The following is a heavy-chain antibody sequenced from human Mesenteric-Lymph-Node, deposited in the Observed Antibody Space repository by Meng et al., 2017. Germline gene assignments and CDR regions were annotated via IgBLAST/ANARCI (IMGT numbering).Heavy chain of an antibody. Sequence: GGSLRPSCEASGFTLSDYYLNGVRQVPGKGLEWVQSISSSSTIYYADSVKGRFTISRDNAKNSLYLQMNSLRAEDTDVYYCAKAPQSSGWYEDAFDIWGQGTMFTVSS. V-gene: IGHV3-69-1*01. CDR2: ISSSSTI. CDR3: AKAPQSSGWYEDAFDI. D-gene: IGHD6-19*01. CDR1: GFTLSDYY. J-gene: IGHJ3*02.